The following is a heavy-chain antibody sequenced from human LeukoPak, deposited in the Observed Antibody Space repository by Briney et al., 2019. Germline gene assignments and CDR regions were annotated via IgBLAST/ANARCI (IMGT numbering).Heavy chain of an antibody. Sequence: ASVKVSCKASGYTFTGYYMHWVRQAPGQGLEWMGWINPNSGGTNYAQKFQGRVTMTRDTSISTAYMELSRPRSDDTAVYYCAREMYSGYGLSDYWGQGTLVTVSS. V-gene: IGHV1-2*02. J-gene: IGHJ4*02. CDR2: INPNSGGT. CDR3: AREMYSGYGLSDY. CDR1: GYTFTGYY. D-gene: IGHD5-12*01.